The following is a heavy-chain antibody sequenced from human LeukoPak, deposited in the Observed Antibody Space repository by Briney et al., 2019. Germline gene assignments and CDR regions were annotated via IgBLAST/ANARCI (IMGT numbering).Heavy chain of an antibody. Sequence: PSETLSLTCTVSGYSISSGYYWGWIRQPPGKGLEWIGSIYYSGSTYYNPSLKSRVTISVDTSKNQFSLKLSSVTAADTAVYFCARVNYGDRDYWGQGTLVTVSS. CDR3: ARVNYGDRDY. J-gene: IGHJ4*02. V-gene: IGHV4-38-2*02. D-gene: IGHD4-17*01. CDR1: GYSISSGYY. CDR2: IYYSGST.